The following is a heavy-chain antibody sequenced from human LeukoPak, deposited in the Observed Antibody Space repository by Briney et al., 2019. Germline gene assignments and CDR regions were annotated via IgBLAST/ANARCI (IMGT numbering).Heavy chain of an antibody. CDR1: AFTFSSYA. CDR2: ISGSGGST. V-gene: IGHV3-23*01. Sequence: PGRSLRLSCAASAFTFSSYAMSWVSQAPGKGLEWVSAISGSGGSTYYADSVKGRFTISRDNSKNTLYLQMNSLRAEDTAVYYCAKDRRSQWLVQDYWGQGTLVTVSS. D-gene: IGHD6-19*01. J-gene: IGHJ4*02. CDR3: AKDRRSQWLVQDY.